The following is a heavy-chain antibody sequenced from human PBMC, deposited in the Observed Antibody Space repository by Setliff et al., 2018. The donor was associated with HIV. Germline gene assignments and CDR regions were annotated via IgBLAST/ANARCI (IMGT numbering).Heavy chain of an antibody. Sequence: SETLSLTCTVSGGSISNYYWSWIRQTPGKGLEGIGYIYTSGSTNYNTSLKSRVTLSVNTSNNQFYLKLSSVTAADTAVYYCGRCLSLHDPWGFDYWGQGTLVTVSS. D-gene: IGHD3-16*01. V-gene: IGHV4-4*09. J-gene: IGHJ4*02. CDR1: GGSISNYY. CDR2: IYTSGST. CDR3: GRCLSLHDPWGFDY.